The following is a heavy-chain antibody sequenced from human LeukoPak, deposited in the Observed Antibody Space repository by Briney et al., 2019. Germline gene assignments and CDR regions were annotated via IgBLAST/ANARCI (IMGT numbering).Heavy chain of an antibody. J-gene: IGHJ3*02. D-gene: IGHD3-9*01. CDR2: MNPNSGST. CDR3: SRSNPGDYDILTGYYDNAFDI. V-gene: IGHV1-8*01. Sequence: ASVKVSCKASGYTFTNYDINWVRQATGQGLEWMGWMNPNSGSTGNAQKFQGRVTMTRNTSISTAYMELSSLRSEDTAVYYCSRSNPGDYDILTGYYDNAFDIWGQGTMVTVSS. CDR1: GYTFTNYD.